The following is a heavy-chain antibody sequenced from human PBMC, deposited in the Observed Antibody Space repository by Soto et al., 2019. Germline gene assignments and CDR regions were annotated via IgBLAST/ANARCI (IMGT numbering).Heavy chain of an antibody. CDR3: AKDMYYYDSSGLDY. CDR1: GFTFSSYS. V-gene: IGHV3-21*04. Sequence: GGSLRLSCAASGFTFSSYSMNWVRQAPGKGLEWVSSISSSSSYIYYADSVKGRFTISRDNAKNSLYLQMNSLRAEDTAVYYCAKDMYYYDSSGLDYWGQGTLVTVSS. CDR2: ISSSSSYI. J-gene: IGHJ4*02. D-gene: IGHD3-22*01.